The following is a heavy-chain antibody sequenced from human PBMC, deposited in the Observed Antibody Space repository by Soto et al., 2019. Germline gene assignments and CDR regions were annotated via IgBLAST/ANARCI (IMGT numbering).Heavy chain of an antibody. CDR3: ARKSSNYAYYYYYGMDV. V-gene: IGHV4-59*01. Sequence: PSETLSLTCTVSGGSISSYYWSWIRQPPGKGLEWIGYIYYSGSTNYNPSLKSRVTISVDTSKNQFSLKLSSVTAADTAVYYCARKSSNYAYYYYYGMDVWGQGTTATVSS. J-gene: IGHJ6*02. CDR2: IYYSGST. D-gene: IGHD1-7*01. CDR1: GGSISSYY.